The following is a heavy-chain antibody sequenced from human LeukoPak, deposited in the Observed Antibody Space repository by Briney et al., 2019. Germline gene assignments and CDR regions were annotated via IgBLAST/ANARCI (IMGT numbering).Heavy chain of an antibody. CDR3: ARESVTTGLYYYGMDV. CDR2: IYYSGST. J-gene: IGHJ6*02. V-gene: IGHV4-31*03. D-gene: IGHD4-17*01. CDR1: GGSISSGGYY. Sequence: SETLSLTCTVSGGSISSGGYYWSWIRQHPGKGLEWIGYIYYSGSTYYNPSLKSRVTISVDTSKNQSSLKLSSVTAADTAVYYCARESVTTGLYYYGMDVWGQGTTVTVSS.